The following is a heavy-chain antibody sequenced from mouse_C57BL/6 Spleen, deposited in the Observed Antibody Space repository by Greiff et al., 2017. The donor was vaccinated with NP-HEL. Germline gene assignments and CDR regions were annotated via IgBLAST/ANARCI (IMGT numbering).Heavy chain of an antibody. CDR3: ARGGSGFY. J-gene: IGHJ2*01. V-gene: IGHV5-4*03. D-gene: IGHD3-2*02. CDR1: GFTFSSYA. Sequence: EVMLVESGGGLVKPGGSLKLSCAASGFTFSSYAMSWVRQTPEKRLEWVATISDGGSYTYYPDNVKGRFTISRDNAKNNLYLQMSHLKSEDTAMYYCARGGSGFYWGQGTTLTVSS. CDR2: ISDGGSYT.